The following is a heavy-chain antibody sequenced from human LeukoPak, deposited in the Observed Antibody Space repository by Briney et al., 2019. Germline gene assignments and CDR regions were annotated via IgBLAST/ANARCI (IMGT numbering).Heavy chain of an antibody. J-gene: IGHJ4*02. D-gene: IGHD2-15*01. CDR1: GFTFSSYA. V-gene: IGHV3-23*01. CDR2: ISGSGGST. CDR3: AKGVRPVLAATYFDY. Sequence: GGSLRLSCAASGFTFSSYAMSWVRQAPGKGLEWVSTISGSGGSTYYADSVKGRFTISRDNSKNTLYLQMNSLRAEDTAVYYCAKGVRPVLAATYFDYWGQGTLVTVS.